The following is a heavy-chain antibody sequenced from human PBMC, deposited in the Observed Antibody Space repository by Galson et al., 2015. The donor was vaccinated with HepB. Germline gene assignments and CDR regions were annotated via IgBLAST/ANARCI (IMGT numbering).Heavy chain of an antibody. Sequence: SLRLSCAASGFTFSSFGMHWVRQAPGRGLEWVAVISYDGDYKYYADSVKGRFTISRDNSKSTLYLQMNSLRTEDTAVFYCAKSPDSTGYSPPFDYWGQGTLVTVSP. V-gene: IGHV3-30*18. CDR1: GFTFSSFG. CDR3: AKSPDSTGYSPPFDY. D-gene: IGHD3-22*01. CDR2: ISYDGDYK. J-gene: IGHJ4*02.